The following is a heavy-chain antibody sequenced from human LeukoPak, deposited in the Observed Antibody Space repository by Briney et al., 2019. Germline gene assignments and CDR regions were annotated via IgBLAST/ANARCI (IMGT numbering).Heavy chain of an antibody. Sequence: PPGGSLRLSCAASGFTFSSYGMHWVRQAPGKGLEWVAVIWYDGSNKYYADSVKGRFTISRDNSKNTLYLQMNSLRAEDTAVYYCARDGNSGYDLGGFDYWGQGTLVTVSS. CDR1: GFTFSSYG. V-gene: IGHV3-33*01. CDR2: IWYDGSNK. J-gene: IGHJ4*02. CDR3: ARDGNSGYDLGGFDY. D-gene: IGHD5-12*01.